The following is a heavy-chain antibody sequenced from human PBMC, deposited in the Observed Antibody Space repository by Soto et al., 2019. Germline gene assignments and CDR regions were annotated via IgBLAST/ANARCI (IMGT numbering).Heavy chain of an antibody. CDR1: GGSINTFY. D-gene: IGHD5-12*01. J-gene: IGHJ4*02. Sequence: SGPLSLTCTVSGGSINTFYWSWGRQPAWKGLEWIGRIFSSGSTSFNPSLESRVAMSVDTSKNHFSLNLSSVTAADMAVYYCAREGSYSAYNFAHGIQLWSFDFWGQGALVTVSS. CDR2: IFSSGST. CDR3: AREGSYSAYNFAHGIQLWSFDF. V-gene: IGHV4-4*07.